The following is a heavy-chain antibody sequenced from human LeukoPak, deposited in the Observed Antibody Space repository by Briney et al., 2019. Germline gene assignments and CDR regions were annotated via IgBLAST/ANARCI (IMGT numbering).Heavy chain of an antibody. J-gene: IGHJ3*02. D-gene: IGHD3-22*01. CDR3: ARVKDDSSGYSHDAFDI. CDR2: IYYSGST. Sequence: SETLSLTCTVSGGSISSYYRSWIRQPPGKGLEWIGYIYYSGSTNYNPSLKSRVTISVDTSKNQFSLKLSSVTAADTAVYYCARVKDDSSGYSHDAFDIWGQGTMVTVSS. CDR1: GGSISSYY. V-gene: IGHV4-59*01.